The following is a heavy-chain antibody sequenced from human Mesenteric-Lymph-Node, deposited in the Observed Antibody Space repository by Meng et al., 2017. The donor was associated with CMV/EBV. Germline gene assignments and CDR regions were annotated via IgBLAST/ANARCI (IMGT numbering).Heavy chain of an antibody. V-gene: IGHV7-4-1*02. CDR2: INTNTGNP. Sequence: TFTSYGMNWVRQAPGQGLEWMGWINTNTGNPTYAQGFTGRFVFSLDTSVSTAYLQISSLKAEDTAVYYCARYYYYRSGSYYKKGIDYWGQGTLVTVSS. CDR1: TFTSYG. CDR3: ARYYYYRSGSYYKKGIDY. J-gene: IGHJ4*02. D-gene: IGHD3-10*01.